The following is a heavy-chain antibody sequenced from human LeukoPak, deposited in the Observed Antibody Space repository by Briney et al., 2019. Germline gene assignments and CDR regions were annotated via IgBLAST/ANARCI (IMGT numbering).Heavy chain of an antibody. D-gene: IGHD2-2*01. CDR1: GFTFSSYA. Sequence: GGSLRLSCAASGFTFSSYAMSWLRQARGKGLEWVSAISGSGGSTYYADSVKGRFTISRANSKDTLYLQMNRLRAEDTAVYHCAKDGFYCSSSSCYGDYWGQGPLVTVSS. J-gene: IGHJ4*02. CDR3: AKDGFYCSSSSCYGDY. CDR2: ISGSGGST. V-gene: IGHV3-23*01.